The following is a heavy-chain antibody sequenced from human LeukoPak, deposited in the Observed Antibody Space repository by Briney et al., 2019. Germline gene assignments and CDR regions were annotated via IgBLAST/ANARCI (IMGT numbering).Heavy chain of an antibody. CDR3: ARELCRTSCNYYYYYMDV. CDR2: IYTSGST. J-gene: IGHJ6*03. CDR1: GGSISSYY. Sequence: PSETLSLTCTVSGGSISSYYWSWIRQPAGKGLEWIGRIYTSGSTNYNPSLKSRVTMSVDTSKNQFSLKLSSVTAADTAVYYCARELCRTSCNYYYYYMDVWGKGTTVTVSS. D-gene: IGHD2-2*01. V-gene: IGHV4-4*07.